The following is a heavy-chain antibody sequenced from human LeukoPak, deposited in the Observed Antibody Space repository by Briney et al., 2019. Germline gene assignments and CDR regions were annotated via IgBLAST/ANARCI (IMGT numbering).Heavy chain of an antibody. CDR2: IIPIFGTA. D-gene: IGHD6-13*01. V-gene: IGHV1-69*05. CDR1: GGTFSSYA. Sequence: GASVKVSCKASGGTFSSYAISWVRQAPGQGLEWMGGIIPIFGTANYAQKFQGRVTITTDESTSTAYMELSSLRSEDTAVYYCASGMYSSIRFDYWGQGTLVTVSS. CDR3: ASGMYSSIRFDY. J-gene: IGHJ4*02.